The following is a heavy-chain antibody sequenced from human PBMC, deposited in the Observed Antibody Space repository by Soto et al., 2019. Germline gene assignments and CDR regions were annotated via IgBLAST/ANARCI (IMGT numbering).Heavy chain of an antibody. V-gene: IGHV3-23*01. CDR2: ISSSGDST. Sequence: EVQLLESGGDLVQPGESLRLSCAASGFTFSTYAMTWVRQAPGKGLEWVSSISSSGDSTFYADSVKGRFTISRDSSKNTLSLQMNSLRDEDTAVYYCAKDDGGSYRGGAFDLWGQGTMVTVSS. CDR1: GFTFSTYA. CDR3: AKDDGGSYRGGAFDL. D-gene: IGHD2-15*01. J-gene: IGHJ3*01.